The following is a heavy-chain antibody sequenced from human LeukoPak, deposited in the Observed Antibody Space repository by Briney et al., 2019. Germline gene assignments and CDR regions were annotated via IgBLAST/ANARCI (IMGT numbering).Heavy chain of an antibody. D-gene: IGHD6-19*01. J-gene: IGHJ5*02. V-gene: IGHV3-30*18. CDR2: ISYDGSNK. CDR3: AKGYSSGWYINWFDP. CDR1: AFTFSSYS. Sequence: GGSLRLSCVASAFTFSSYSMNWVRQAPGKGLEWVAVISYDGSNKDSADSVKGRFTISRDNSKNTLYLQMNSLRAEDTAVYYCAKGYSSGWYINWFDPWGQGTLVTVSS.